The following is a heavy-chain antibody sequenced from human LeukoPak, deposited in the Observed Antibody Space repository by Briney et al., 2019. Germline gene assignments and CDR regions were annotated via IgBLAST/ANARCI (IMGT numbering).Heavy chain of an antibody. Sequence: ASVKVSCKASGYTFTGYYIHLVRQAPGQGLEWMGWINPNSGGTKYEQKFQGRVTMTRDTSITTAYMELTRLTSDDTAVYYCARDGSWGSTNYSDYWGQGTLVTVSS. CDR3: ARDGSWGSTNYSDY. D-gene: IGHD2-2*01. V-gene: IGHV1-2*02. CDR2: INPNSGGT. CDR1: GYTFTGYY. J-gene: IGHJ4*02.